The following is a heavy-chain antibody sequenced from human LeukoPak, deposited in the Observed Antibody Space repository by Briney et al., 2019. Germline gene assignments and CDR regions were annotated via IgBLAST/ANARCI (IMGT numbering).Heavy chain of an antibody. Sequence: ASVKVSCKASGYTFSSYYVHWVRQAPGQGLEWMGMIIPSDGFTSYAQKFQGRVTMTRDMSTSTVYMELSSLRSDDTAVYYCARVSSNNWYNERGAFDIWGQGTMVTVSS. CDR3: ARVSSNNWYNERGAFDI. J-gene: IGHJ3*02. D-gene: IGHD6-13*01. CDR2: IIPSDGFT. V-gene: IGHV1-46*01. CDR1: GYTFSSYY.